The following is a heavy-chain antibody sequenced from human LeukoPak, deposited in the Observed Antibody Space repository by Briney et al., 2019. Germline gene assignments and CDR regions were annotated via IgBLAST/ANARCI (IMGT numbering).Heavy chain of an antibody. CDR1: GDSVSSNNGA. CDR2: TYYRSKWYN. Sequence: SQTLSVTCAISGDSVSSNNGAWNWIRQSPSRGLEWLGGTYYRSKWYNDYAASIQGRITINPDTSKNQFSLQLYSVTPEDTAVYYCARDVGTTGWHTFDYWGQGTLVTVSS. J-gene: IGHJ4*02. CDR3: ARDVGTTGWHTFDY. D-gene: IGHD6-19*01. V-gene: IGHV6-1*01.